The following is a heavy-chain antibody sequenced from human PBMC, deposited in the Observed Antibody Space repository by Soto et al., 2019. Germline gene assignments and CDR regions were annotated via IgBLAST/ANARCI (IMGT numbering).Heavy chain of an antibody. V-gene: IGHV3-21*01. CDR1: GFTFSSYS. CDR3: ARDGRYSSSWYLGGVWFDP. J-gene: IGHJ5*02. CDR2: ISSSSSYI. Sequence: EVQLVASGGGLVKPGGSLRLSCAASGFTFSSYSMNWVRQAPGKGLEWVASISSSSSYIYYADSVKGRFTISRDNAKNSMYMQMNSLRAEDTAVYYCARDGRYSSSWYLGGVWFDPWGQGTLVTVSS. D-gene: IGHD6-13*01.